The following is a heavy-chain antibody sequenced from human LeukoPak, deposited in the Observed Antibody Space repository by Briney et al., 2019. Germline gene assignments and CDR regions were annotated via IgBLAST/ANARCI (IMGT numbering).Heavy chain of an antibody. CDR3: AKGPDASGIYYISHFDY. CDR1: GFTFDDYA. V-gene: IGHV3-9*01. J-gene: IGHJ4*02. CDR2: ISWNSGSI. Sequence: PGRSLRLSCAASGFTFDDYAMHWVRQAPGKGLEWVSGISWNSGSIGYADSVKGRFTISRDNAKNSLYLQMNSLRAEDTALYYCAKGPDASGIYYISHFDYRGQGTLVTVSS. D-gene: IGHD3-10*01.